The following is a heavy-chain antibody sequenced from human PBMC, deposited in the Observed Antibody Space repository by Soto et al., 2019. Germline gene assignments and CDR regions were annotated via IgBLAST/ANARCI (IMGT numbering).Heavy chain of an antibody. J-gene: IGHJ4*02. Sequence: GGSLRLSYAASGFTFSSYAMSWVRQAPGKGLEWVSAISGSGGSTYYADSVKGRFTISRDNSKNTLYLQMNSLRAEDTAVYYCEKDTHGGLLEWVHRYYFDYWGQRTLVTGSS. D-gene: IGHD3-3*01. CDR1: GFTFSSYA. CDR2: ISGSGGST. V-gene: IGHV3-23*01. CDR3: EKDTHGGLLEWVHRYYFDY.